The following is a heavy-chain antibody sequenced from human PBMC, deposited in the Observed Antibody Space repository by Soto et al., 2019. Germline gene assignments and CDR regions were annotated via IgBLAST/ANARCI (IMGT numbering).Heavy chain of an antibody. CDR2: INEYGSVI. CDR1: GFTFSSYW. CDR3: TRDIGGRGGY. V-gene: IGHV3-74*01. J-gene: IGHJ4*02. D-gene: IGHD3-16*01. Sequence: PGGSLRLSCAASGFTFSSYWMHWVRQVPGKGLGWVSRINEYGSVINYADSVKGRFTIFRDNSKNTLYLEMNSMRAEDAAVYYCTRDIGGRGGYWGQGTLVTVSS.